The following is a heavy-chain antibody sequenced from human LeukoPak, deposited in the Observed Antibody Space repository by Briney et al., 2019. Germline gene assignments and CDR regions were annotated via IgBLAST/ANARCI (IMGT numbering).Heavy chain of an antibody. CDR3: AKLANDYGGNSVDY. CDR2: ISSSGSTI. D-gene: IGHD4-23*01. J-gene: IGHJ4*02. V-gene: IGHV3-11*01. Sequence: GGSLRLSCAASGFTFSDYYMSWIRQAPGKGLEWVSYISSSGSTICYADSVKGRFTISRDNAKNSLYLQMNSLRAEDTAVYYCAKLANDYGGNSVDYWGQGTLVTVSS. CDR1: GFTFSDYY.